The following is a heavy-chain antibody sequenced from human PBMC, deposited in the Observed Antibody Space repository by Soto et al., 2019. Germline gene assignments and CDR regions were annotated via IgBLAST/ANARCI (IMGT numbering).Heavy chain of an antibody. J-gene: IGHJ4*02. D-gene: IGHD5-12*01. V-gene: IGHV1-69*01. CDR3: ARDRVVATARFRWPYFDY. Sequence: QVQLVQSGAEVKKPGSSVKVSCKASGGTFSSYAISWVRQAPGQGLEWMGGIIPIFGTANYAQKFQGRVTITADESTSTAYMELSSLRSEDTAVYYCARDRVVATARFRWPYFDYWGQGTLVTVSS. CDR1: GGTFSSYA. CDR2: IIPIFGTA.